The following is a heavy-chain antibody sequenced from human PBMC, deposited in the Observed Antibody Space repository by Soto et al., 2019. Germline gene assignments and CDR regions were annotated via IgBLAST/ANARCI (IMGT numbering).Heavy chain of an antibody. V-gene: IGHV4-59*01. Sequence: SETLSLTCTVSGDSISSYFWTWIRQPPGKALEWIGYMFHSGRTNYNPSLTSRVTMSADTSNNQFSLTLTSVTAADTAVYYCAKALKYYDRTGYDAFDVWGQGIMVTVSS. D-gene: IGHD3-22*01. J-gene: IGHJ3*01. CDR3: AKALKYYDRTGYDAFDV. CDR1: GDSISSYF. CDR2: MFHSGRT.